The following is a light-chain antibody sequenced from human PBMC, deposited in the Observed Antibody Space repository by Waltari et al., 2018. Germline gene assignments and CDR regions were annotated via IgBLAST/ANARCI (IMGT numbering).Light chain of an antibody. CDR1: QTIGRY. CDR2: AAS. V-gene: IGKV1-39*01. J-gene: IGKJ2*01. Sequence: DIQMTQSPSSLSASVGDSVTITCRASQTIGRYLNWYQQKPGKAPQLLILAASTSPSGVPSRFSGRGSGTDFTLTISSLQPEDFGTYYCQQSYSPPRTFGQGTKVDI. CDR3: QQSYSPPRT.